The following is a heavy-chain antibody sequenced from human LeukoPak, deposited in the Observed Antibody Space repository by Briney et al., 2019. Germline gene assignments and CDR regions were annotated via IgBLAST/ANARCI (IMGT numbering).Heavy chain of an antibody. CDR3: ARVLIYSYGHSIDY. D-gene: IGHD5-18*01. J-gene: IGHJ4*02. V-gene: IGHV4-59*01. CDR2: IYFGGSS. CDR1: GASISGNY. Sequence: SETLSLTCTVSGASISGNYWSWIRQHPGKGLEWIGYIYFGGSSNYNPSLKSRVTISVDTSRNQLSLRLTSVTAADTAVYYCARVLIYSYGHSIDYWGQGTLVTVSS.